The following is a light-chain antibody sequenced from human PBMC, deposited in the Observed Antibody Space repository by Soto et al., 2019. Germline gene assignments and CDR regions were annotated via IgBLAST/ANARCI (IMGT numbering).Light chain of an antibody. Sequence: EKVWKKAAGTQSLYPGERATLSCRASQSVSSSYLAWYQQKPGQAPRLLIYGASSRATGIPDRFSGSGSGTDFTLTISRLEPEDFAVYYCQQYGSSPRPFGQGTKVDIK. CDR1: QSVSSSY. V-gene: IGKV3-20*01. J-gene: IGKJ1*01. CDR3: QQYGSSPRP. CDR2: GAS.